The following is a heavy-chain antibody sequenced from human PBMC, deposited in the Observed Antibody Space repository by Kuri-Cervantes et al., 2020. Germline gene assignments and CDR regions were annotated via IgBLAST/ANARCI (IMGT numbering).Heavy chain of an antibody. Sequence: GGSLRLSCAASGFTFDDYAMHWVRQAPGKGLEWVSGISWNSGSIGYADSVKGRFTISRDNAKNSLYLQMSSLRAEDTAVYYCAREARDYDVGSGYRDYWGQGTLVTVSS. V-gene: IGHV3-9*01. CDR1: GFTFDDYA. CDR2: ISWNSGSI. D-gene: IGHD3-3*01. CDR3: AREARDYDVGSGYRDY. J-gene: IGHJ4*02.